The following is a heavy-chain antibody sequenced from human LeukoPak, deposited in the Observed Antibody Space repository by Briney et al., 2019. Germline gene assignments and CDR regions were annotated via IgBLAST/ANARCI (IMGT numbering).Heavy chain of an antibody. D-gene: IGHD3-9*01. J-gene: IGHJ4*02. CDR1: GYTFTSYG. Sequence: ASVKVSCKASGYTFTSYGISWVRQAAGQGLEWMGWISAYNDHTNYAQKLQGRVTMTTDTSTSTAYMELRSLRSDDTAVYYCARVHYDILTGYSYFDYWGQGTLVTVSS. CDR3: ARVHYDILTGYSYFDY. CDR2: ISAYNDHT. V-gene: IGHV1-18*01.